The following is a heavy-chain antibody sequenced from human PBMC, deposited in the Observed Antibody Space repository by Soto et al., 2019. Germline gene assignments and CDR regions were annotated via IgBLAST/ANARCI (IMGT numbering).Heavy chain of an antibody. D-gene: IGHD3-10*01. CDR3: ARHRLGGHDAFDI. CDR2: INAGNGNT. CDR1: GYTFTSYA. Sequence: ASVKVSCKASGYTFTSYARHWVRQAPGQRLEWMGWINAGNGNTKYSQKFQGRVTITRDTSASTAYMELSSLRSEDTAVYYCARHRLGGHDAFDIWGQGTMVTVSS. V-gene: IGHV1-3*01. J-gene: IGHJ3*02.